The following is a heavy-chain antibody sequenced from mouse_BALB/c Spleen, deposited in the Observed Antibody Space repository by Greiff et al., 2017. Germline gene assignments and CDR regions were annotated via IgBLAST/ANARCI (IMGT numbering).Heavy chain of an antibody. Sequence: EVQLVESGGGLVQPGGSRKLSCAASGFTFSDYGMAWVRQAPGKGPEWVAFISNLAYSIYYADTVTGRFTISRENAKNTLYLEMSSLRSEDTAMYYCARDDGYGDFDYWGQGTTLTVSS. CDR1: GFTFSDYG. J-gene: IGHJ2*01. CDR2: ISNLAYSI. D-gene: IGHD1-2*01. V-gene: IGHV5-15*02. CDR3: ARDDGYGDFDY.